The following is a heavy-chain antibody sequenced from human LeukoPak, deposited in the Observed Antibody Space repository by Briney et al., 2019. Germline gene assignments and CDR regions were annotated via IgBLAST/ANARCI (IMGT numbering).Heavy chain of an antibody. CDR3: ARDRREYCGGDCYSDYYYYYMDV. CDR1: GGSISSYY. Sequence: SETLSLTCTVSGGSISSYYWSWIRQPPGKGLEWIGYIYYSGSTNYNPFLKSRVTISVDTSKNQFSLKLSSVTAADTAVYYCARDRREYCGGDCYSDYYYYYMDVWGKGTTVTVSS. V-gene: IGHV4-59*01. J-gene: IGHJ6*03. CDR2: IYYSGST. D-gene: IGHD2-21*01.